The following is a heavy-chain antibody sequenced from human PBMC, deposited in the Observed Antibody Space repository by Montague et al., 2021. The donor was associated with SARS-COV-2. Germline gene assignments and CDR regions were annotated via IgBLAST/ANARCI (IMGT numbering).Heavy chain of an antibody. Sequence: SETLSLTCAVYNGSFSSYYWSWIRQPPGKGLEWIGDITPSGSTNXXPSLRSRVTLSVDTSKNRFSLDLSSVTAADTAVYYCARGPLRLKWLRPFDYWGQGILVTVSS. V-gene: IGHV4-34*01. J-gene: IGHJ4*02. CDR2: ITPSGST. CDR3: ARGPLRLKWLRPFDY. CDR1: NGSFSSYY. D-gene: IGHD5-12*01.